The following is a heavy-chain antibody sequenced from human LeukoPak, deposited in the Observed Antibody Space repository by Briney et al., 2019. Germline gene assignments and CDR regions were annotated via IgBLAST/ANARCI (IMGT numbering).Heavy chain of an antibody. CDR2: ISYDGSNK. D-gene: IGHD1-26*01. J-gene: IGHJ3*02. CDR3: AREVGTPQAFDI. V-gene: IGHV3-30-3*01. CDR1: GFTFSSYA. Sequence: GRSLRLSCAASGFTFSSYAMHWVRQAPGKGLEWVAVISYDGSNKYHADSVKGRFTISRDNAKNSLYLQMNSLKAEDTAIYYCAREVGTPQAFDIWGQGTMVTVSS.